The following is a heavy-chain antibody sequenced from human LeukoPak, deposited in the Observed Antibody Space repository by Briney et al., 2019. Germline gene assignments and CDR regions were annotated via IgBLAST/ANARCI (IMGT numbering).Heavy chain of an antibody. CDR1: GGSFSGYY. D-gene: IGHD3-10*01. CDR2: INHSGST. Sequence: PSETLSLTCAVYGGSFSGYYWSWIRQPPGKGLEWIGEINHSGSTNYNPSLKSRVTISVDTSKNQFSLKLSSVTAADTAVYYCARLTGGITMVRGVTTALYNWFDPWGQGTLVTVSS. J-gene: IGHJ5*02. CDR3: ARLTGGITMVRGVTTALYNWFDP. V-gene: IGHV4-34*01.